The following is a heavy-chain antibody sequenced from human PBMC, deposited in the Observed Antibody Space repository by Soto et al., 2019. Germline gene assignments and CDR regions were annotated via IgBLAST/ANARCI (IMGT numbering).Heavy chain of an antibody. Sequence: LRLSSAASEFTFRGYSMNWVRQATGKGLEWVSSISSSSSYIYYADSVKGRFTISRDNAKNSLYLQMNSLRAEDTAVYYCARALCGYYDSSGSLDYWGEGTLVTVSS. D-gene: IGHD3-22*01. V-gene: IGHV3-21*01. CDR2: ISSSSSYI. J-gene: IGHJ4*02. CDR3: ARALCGYYDSSGSLDY. CDR1: EFTFRGYS.